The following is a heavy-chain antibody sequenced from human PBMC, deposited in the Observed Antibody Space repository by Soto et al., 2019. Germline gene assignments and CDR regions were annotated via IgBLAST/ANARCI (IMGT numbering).Heavy chain of an antibody. CDR3: ASGRPSSSANCYSCYGMDV. Sequence: VQLVESGGGLVQPGGSLRLSCAASGLTFSSYWMHWVRQVSGKGLVWVSRINSDGSSTSYADSVKGRFTISRDNAKNTLYLQMNSLRAEDTAVYYCASGRPSSSANCYSCYGMDVWGQGTTVTVSS. J-gene: IGHJ6*02. V-gene: IGHV3-74*01. CDR1: GLTFSSYW. CDR2: INSDGSST. D-gene: IGHD2-2*02.